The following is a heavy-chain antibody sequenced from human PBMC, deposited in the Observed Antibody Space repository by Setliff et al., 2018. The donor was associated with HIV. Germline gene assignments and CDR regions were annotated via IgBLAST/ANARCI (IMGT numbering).Heavy chain of an antibody. D-gene: IGHD3-22*01. J-gene: IGHJ6*03. V-gene: IGHV4-4*07. CDR1: GGSISRYY. CDR2: IYSSGST. Sequence: PSETLSLTCTVSGGSISRYYWSWIRQPAGKGLEWIGRIYSSGSTNYNPSLKSRVTMSLDTSKNQFPLKLSSVTAADTAMYYCARVSYYDKKGISFYYYYMDVWGKGTTVTVSS. CDR3: ARVSYYDKKGISFYYYYMDV.